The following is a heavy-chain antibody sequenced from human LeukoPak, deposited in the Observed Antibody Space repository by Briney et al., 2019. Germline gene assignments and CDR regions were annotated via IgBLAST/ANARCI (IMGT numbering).Heavy chain of an antibody. CDR1: GFTFSSYA. V-gene: IGHV3-30-3*01. J-gene: IGHJ4*02. CDR2: ISYDGSNK. D-gene: IGHD4-17*01. Sequence: GGSLRLSCAASGFTFSSYAMHWVRQAPGKGLEWVAVISYDGSNKYYADSVKGRFSISRDNSKNTLYLQMNSLRAEDTAVYYCARETGSAVGSTDFDYWGQGTLVTVSS. CDR3: ARETGSAVGSTDFDY.